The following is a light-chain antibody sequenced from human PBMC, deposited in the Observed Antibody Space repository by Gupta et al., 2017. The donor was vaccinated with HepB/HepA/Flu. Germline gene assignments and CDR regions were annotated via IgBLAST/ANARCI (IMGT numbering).Light chain of an antibody. J-gene: IGKJ4*01. V-gene: IGKV3-11*01. CDR1: QSVSSY. CDR3: QQRSNWPLT. CDR2: DAS. Sequence: IVFTQAPATLSLSPGERATLSCRASQSVSSYLAWYQQKPGQAPRLLIYDASNRATGIPARCSGSGSGTDFTLTISSLEPEDFAVYYCQQRSNWPLTFGGGTKVEIK.